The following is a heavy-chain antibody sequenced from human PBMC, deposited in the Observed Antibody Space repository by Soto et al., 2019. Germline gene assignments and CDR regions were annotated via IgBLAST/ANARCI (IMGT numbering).Heavy chain of an antibody. CDR2: INPNSGGT. CDR1: GYTFTGYY. V-gene: IGHV1-2*04. D-gene: IGHD2-2*01. J-gene: IGHJ5*02. Sequence: QVQLVQSGAEVKKPGASVKVSCKASGYTFTGYYMHWVRQAPGQGLEWMGWINPNSGGTTYAQKFQGWVTMTRDTSISTAYMELSRLRSDDTAVYYCARDIGGIVPAAMSVFDPWGQGTLVSVSS. CDR3: ARDIGGIVPAAMSVFDP.